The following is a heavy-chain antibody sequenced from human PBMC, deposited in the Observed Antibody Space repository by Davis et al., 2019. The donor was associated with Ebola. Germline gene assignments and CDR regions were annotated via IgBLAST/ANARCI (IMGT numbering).Heavy chain of an antibody. CDR3: ARLSSSGGGLDY. CDR2: INTSGST. J-gene: IGHJ4*02. Sequence: PSETLSLTCTVSGGSISSYYWSWIRQPAGKGLEWIGHINTSGSTNYNPSLKSRVTISVDTSKNQFSLKLSSVTAADTAVYYCARLSSSGGGLDYWGQGTLVTVSS. D-gene: IGHD3-16*02. V-gene: IGHV4-4*07. CDR1: GGSISSYY.